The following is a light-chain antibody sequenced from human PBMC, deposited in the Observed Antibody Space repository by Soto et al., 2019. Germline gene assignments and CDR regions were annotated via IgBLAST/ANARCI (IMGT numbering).Light chain of an antibody. CDR1: HNIDTY. V-gene: IGKV1-39*01. CDR3: QQPISFPIT. Sequence: IHMTQSPSSLSASFGDRVTITFRASHNIDTYLNWYQQKPGKAPKLLISAASSLQSGVPSRFSGSGSGTDFTLTIRSLQPEDFATYYCQQPISFPITFGQGTKVDIK. J-gene: IGKJ1*01. CDR2: AAS.